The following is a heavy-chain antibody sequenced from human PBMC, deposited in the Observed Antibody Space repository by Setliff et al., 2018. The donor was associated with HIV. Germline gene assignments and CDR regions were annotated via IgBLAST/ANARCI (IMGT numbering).Heavy chain of an antibody. D-gene: IGHD4-17*01. CDR2: IYHAGNT. CDR3: ARGTTLNVVPDAFDI. CDR1: GYSISSGYY. V-gene: IGHV4-38-2*02. Sequence: SETLSLTCTVTGYSISSGYYWAWIRQPPGKGLEWIGHIYHAGNTYYNSSLKSRVTISVDTSKNQISLRLNSLTAADTALYYCARGTTLNVVPDAFDIWGQGTMVTVSS. J-gene: IGHJ3*02.